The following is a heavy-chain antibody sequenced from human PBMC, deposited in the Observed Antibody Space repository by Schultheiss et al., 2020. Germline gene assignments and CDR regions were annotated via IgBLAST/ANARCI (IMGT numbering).Heavy chain of an antibody. D-gene: IGHD3-22*01. J-gene: IGHJ4*02. CDR2: IYTSGST. V-gene: IGHV4-61*08. CDR3: ARMDDSSGYYVFGY. CDR1: GGSISSGGYY. Sequence: SETLSLTCTVSGGSISSGGYYWSWIRQHPGKGLEWIGRIYTSGSTNYNPSLKSRVTISVDTSKNQFSLKLSSVTAADTAVYYCARMDDSSGYYVFGYWGQGTLVTVSS.